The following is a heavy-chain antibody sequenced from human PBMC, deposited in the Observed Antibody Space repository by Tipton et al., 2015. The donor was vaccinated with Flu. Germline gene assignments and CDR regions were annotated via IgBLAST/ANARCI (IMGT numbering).Heavy chain of an antibody. Sequence: TLSLTCTVSSASIRSTNYFCAWIRQPPGKRLELIGSIYPSGTTYYNPSLKSRVTISVDTSKTQLSLKLSSVTAADTAVYYCARDVAAVPAAIRDWGQGTLVTVSS. V-gene: IGHV4-39*07. CDR3: ARDVAAVPAAIRD. J-gene: IGHJ4*02. CDR1: SASIRSTNYF. CDR2: IYPSGTT. D-gene: IGHD6-13*01.